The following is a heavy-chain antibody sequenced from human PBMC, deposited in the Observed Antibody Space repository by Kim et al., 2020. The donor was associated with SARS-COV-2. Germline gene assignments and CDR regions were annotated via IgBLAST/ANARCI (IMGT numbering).Heavy chain of an antibody. CDR1: AFTFSTYA. CDR3: ARDRPVAGEGYYYNMDV. V-gene: IGHV3-30-3*01. Sequence: GGSLRLSCAASAFTFSTYAIHWVRQAPGKGLEWVALISADGSKKYYADSVKGRFTISRDNSKNTLYLQMNSLRAEDTAVYYCARDRPVAGEGYYYNMDVCGQGTTVTVSS. D-gene: IGHD6-19*01. CDR2: ISADGSKK. J-gene: IGHJ6*02.